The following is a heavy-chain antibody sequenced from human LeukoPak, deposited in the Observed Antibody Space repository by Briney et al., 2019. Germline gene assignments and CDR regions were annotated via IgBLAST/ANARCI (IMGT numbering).Heavy chain of an antibody. J-gene: IGHJ4*02. CDR3: AKRKYSSGWPIEY. Sequence: GGSLRLSCAASGFSFSDYAMTWVRQAPGKGLEWVSAIRGSGGSTYYVDSVKGRFTISRDDFKNTLYLQMNSLRAEDTAVYYCAKRKYSSGWPIEYWGQGTLVTVSS. CDR2: IRGSGGST. CDR1: GFSFSDYA. D-gene: IGHD6-19*01. V-gene: IGHV3-23*01.